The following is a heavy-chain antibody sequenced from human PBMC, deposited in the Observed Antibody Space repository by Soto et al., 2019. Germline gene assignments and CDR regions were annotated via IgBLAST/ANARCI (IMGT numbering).Heavy chain of an antibody. V-gene: IGHV1-69*13. CDR1: GGTFSSYA. D-gene: IGHD1-1*01. Sequence: ASVKVSCKASGGTFSSYAISWVRQAPGQGLEWMGGIIPIFGTANYAQKFQGRVTITADESTSTAYMELSSLRSEDTAVYYCAILPGYQRVQLERPDYWGQGTLVTVSS. J-gene: IGHJ4*02. CDR3: AILPGYQRVQLERPDY. CDR2: IIPIFGTA.